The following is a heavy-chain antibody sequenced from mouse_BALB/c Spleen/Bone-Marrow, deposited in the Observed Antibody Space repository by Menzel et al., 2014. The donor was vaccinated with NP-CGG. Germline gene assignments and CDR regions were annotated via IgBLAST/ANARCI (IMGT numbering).Heavy chain of an antibody. J-gene: IGHJ2*01. V-gene: IGHV1-69*02. Sequence: VKLLESGAELVKPGASVKLSCKASGYTFTSYWMHWVKQRPGQGLEWIGEIDPSDSYTNYNQKFKGKATLTVDKSSSTASMQLSSLTSEDSAVYYCAPRLDYWGQGTTLTVSS. CDR1: GYTFTSYW. CDR2: IDPSDSYT. CDR3: APRLDY.